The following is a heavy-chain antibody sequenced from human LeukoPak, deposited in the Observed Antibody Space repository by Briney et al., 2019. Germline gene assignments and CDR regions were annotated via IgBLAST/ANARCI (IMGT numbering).Heavy chain of an antibody. CDR2: TSSDLNVK. CDR1: GFTFRNYV. J-gene: IGHJ4*02. Sequence: GGSLRLSCAASGFTFRNYVIHWVRQAPGKGLEWVAVTSSDLNVKLYADSVEGRFTISRDNSRSTLYLQMNSLRPEDTAIYYCAREGYYGSGSPPSLYFDYWXQXTLVTVSS. CDR3: AREGYYGSGSPPSLYFDY. D-gene: IGHD3-10*01. V-gene: IGHV3-30-3*01.